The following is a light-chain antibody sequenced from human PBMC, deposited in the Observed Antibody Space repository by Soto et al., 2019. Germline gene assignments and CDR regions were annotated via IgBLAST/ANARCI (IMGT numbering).Light chain of an antibody. CDR2: DVS. CDR1: SSDVGGYNY. Sequence: QSVLTQPRSVSGSPGQSVTISCTGTSSDVGGYNYVSWYQQHPGKAPKLMIYDVSKRPSGVPDRFSGSKSGNTASLTISGLQAEDEADYYCCSYAGSYTHNYFFGTGTKLTVL. V-gene: IGLV2-11*01. J-gene: IGLJ1*01. CDR3: CSYAGSYTHNYF.